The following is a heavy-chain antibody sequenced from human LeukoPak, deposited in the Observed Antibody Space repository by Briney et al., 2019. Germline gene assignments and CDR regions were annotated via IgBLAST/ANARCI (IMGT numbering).Heavy chain of an antibody. CDR2: IYHSGST. V-gene: IGHV4-38-2*02. D-gene: IGHD4-17*01. J-gene: IGHJ6*03. CDR3: ARDNGDYLFYYYYMDV. CDR1: GYSISSGYY. Sequence: SETLSLTCTVSGYSISSGYYWGWIRQPPGKGLEWIGSIYHSGSTYYNPSLKSRVTISVDTSKNQFSLKLSSVTAADTAVYYCARDNGDYLFYYYYMDVWGKGTTVTVSS.